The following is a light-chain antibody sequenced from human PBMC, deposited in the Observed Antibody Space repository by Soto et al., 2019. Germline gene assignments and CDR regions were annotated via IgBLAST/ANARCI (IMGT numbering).Light chain of an antibody. CDR2: GAS. CDR1: QSVSSN. Sequence: EIVMTQSPATLSVSPGERATLSCRASQSVSSNLAWYQQKPGQAPRLLIYGASTRATGIPAMFSGSGSGTEFTLNISSLQSEDFAVYYCQQYNNWPPWTFGQETKVEIK. J-gene: IGKJ1*01. CDR3: QQYNNWPPWT. V-gene: IGKV3-15*01.